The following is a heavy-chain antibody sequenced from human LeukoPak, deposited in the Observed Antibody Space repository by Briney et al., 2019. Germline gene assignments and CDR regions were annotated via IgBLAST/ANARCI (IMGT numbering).Heavy chain of an antibody. Sequence: PGGSLRLSCAASGFTFSSYWMSWVRQAPGKGLEWVANIKQDGSEKYYVDSVKGRFTISRDNAKNSLYLQMNSLTAEDTAVYYCARQVQYRSGYFPPDPWGQGTLVTVSS. J-gene: IGHJ5*02. CDR1: GFTFSSYW. CDR3: ARQVQYRSGYFPPDP. V-gene: IGHV3-7*01. D-gene: IGHD6-19*01. CDR2: IKQDGSEK.